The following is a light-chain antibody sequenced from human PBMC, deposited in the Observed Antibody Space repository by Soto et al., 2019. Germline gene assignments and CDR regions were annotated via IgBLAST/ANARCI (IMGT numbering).Light chain of an antibody. J-gene: IGKJ2*01. CDR3: QHFET. CDR2: WAS. Sequence: DIVMTQSPDSLAVSLGERATINCKSSQSVLYSSNNKNYLAWYQQKPGQPPKLLIYWASTRESGVPDRFSGSGSGTDFTLTISSLQAEDVAVYYCQHFETFGQGTKLEIK. CDR1: QSVLYSSNNKNY. V-gene: IGKV4-1*01.